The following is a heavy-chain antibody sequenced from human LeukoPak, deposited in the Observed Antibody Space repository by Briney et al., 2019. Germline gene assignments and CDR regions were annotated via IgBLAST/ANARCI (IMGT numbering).Heavy chain of an antibody. CDR1: GGSVSSYC. CDR2: IYDSGST. Sequence: SETLSLTCTVSGGSVSSYCWSWIRQPPGKGLEWIGYIYDSGSTNYNPSLQSRVTISVDTSKNQFSLKLSPVTAADTAVYFCARHRVFWGGYFDYWGQGTLVTVLS. J-gene: IGHJ4*02. D-gene: IGHD3-3*01. CDR3: ARHRVFWGGYFDY. V-gene: IGHV4-59*08.